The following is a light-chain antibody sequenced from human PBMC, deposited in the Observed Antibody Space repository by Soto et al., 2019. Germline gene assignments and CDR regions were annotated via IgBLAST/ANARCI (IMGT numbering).Light chain of an antibody. CDR3: QQRSNWPPT. V-gene: IGKV3D-20*02. CDR1: QSVSSSY. CDR2: GAS. Sequence: EIVLTQSPGTLSLSPGERATLSCRASQSVSSSYLAWYQQKPGQAPGLLIYGASSRATGIPDRFSGSGSGTDFTLTISRLEPEDFAVYYCQQRSNWPPTFGGGTKVEIK. J-gene: IGKJ4*01.